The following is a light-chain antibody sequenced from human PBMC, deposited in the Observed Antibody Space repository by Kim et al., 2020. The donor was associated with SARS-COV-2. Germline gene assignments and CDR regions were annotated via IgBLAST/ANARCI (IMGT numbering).Light chain of an antibody. Sequence: QSVLTQPPSVSEAPRQRVTISCSGSSSNIGNNAVNWYQQLPGKAPKLLIYYDDLLPSGVSDRFSGSKSGTSASLAISGLQSEDEADYYCAAWDDSLSGVFGTGTKVTVL. CDR3: AAWDDSLSGV. CDR2: YDD. J-gene: IGLJ1*01. V-gene: IGLV1-36*01. CDR1: SSNIGNNA.